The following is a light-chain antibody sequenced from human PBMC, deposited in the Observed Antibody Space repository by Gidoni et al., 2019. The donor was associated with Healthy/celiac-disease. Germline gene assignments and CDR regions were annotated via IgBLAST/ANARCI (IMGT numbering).Light chain of an antibody. Sequence: IQLTRSPSSLSASVGDRVTITCRASQSISSYLNWYQQKPGKAPKLLIYAASSLQSGVPSRFSGSGSGTDFTLTISSLQPEDFATYYCQQSYSTPATFGGGTKVEIK. J-gene: IGKJ4*02. V-gene: IGKV1-39*01. CDR2: AAS. CDR3: QQSYSTPAT. CDR1: QSISSY.